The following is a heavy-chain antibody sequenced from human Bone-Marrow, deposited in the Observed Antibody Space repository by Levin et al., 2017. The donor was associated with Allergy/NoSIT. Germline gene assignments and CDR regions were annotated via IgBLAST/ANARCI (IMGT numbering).Heavy chain of an antibody. CDR2: ISAYNGNT. CDR1: GYTFTSYG. V-gene: IGHV1-18*01. D-gene: IGHD4-17*01. CDR3: ARGTVFGDYGDSSDAFDI. Sequence: ASVKVSCKASGYTFTSYGISWVRQAPGQGLEWMGWISAYNGNTNYAQKLQGRVTMTTDTSTSTAYMELRSLRSDDTAVYYCARGTVFGDYGDSSDAFDIWGQGTMVTVSS. J-gene: IGHJ3*02.